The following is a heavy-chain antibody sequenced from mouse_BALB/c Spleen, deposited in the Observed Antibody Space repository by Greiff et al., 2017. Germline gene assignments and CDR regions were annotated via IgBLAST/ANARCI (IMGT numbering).Heavy chain of an antibody. CDR2: IWAGGST. J-gene: IGHJ4*01. D-gene: IGHD2-3*01. CDR1: GFSLTSYG. V-gene: IGHV2-9*02. CDR3: ANIYDGYYDYAMDY. Sequence: VQRVESGPGLVAPSQSLSITCTVSGFSLTSYGVHWVRQPPGKGLEWLGVIWAGGSTNYNSALMSRLSISKDNSKSQVFLKMNSLQTDDTAMYYCANIYDGYYDYAMDYWGQGTSVTVSA.